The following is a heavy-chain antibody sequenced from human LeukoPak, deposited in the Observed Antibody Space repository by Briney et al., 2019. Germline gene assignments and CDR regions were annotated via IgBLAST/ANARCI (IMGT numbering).Heavy chain of an antibody. D-gene: IGHD6-6*01. CDR2: MSILSGIT. CDR1: GFPFSGYS. Sequence: GGSLRLSCAGSGFPFSGYSMNWVRQTLGKGLEWVSSMSILSGITYYAESVKGRFTVSRDNAKNLLHLQMNRLRVEDTAIYYCAREFEYSTSGAGYWGQGTLVTVSS. J-gene: IGHJ4*02. V-gene: IGHV3-21*01. CDR3: AREFEYSTSGAGY.